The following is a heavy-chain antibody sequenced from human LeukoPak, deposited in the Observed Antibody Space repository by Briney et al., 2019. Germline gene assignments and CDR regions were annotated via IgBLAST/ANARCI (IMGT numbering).Heavy chain of an antibody. J-gene: IGHJ3*02. CDR1: GFTFSNHY. Sequence: PGGSLRLSCAVSGFTFSNHYMNWVRQAPGKGLEWVSSISSSSSYIYYADSVKGRFTISRDNAKNSLYLQMNSLRAEDTAVYYCARVGKMATTGNAFDIWGQGTMVTVSS. V-gene: IGHV3-21*01. D-gene: IGHD5-24*01. CDR2: ISSSSSYI. CDR3: ARVGKMATTGNAFDI.